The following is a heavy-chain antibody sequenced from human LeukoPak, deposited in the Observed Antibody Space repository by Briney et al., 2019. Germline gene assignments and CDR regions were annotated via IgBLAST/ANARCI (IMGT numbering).Heavy chain of an antibody. D-gene: IGHD3-10*01. CDR3: ARSSASYHFGMDV. V-gene: IGHV5-51*01. Sequence: GESLKISCKGSGYSFTSHWIGWVRQMPGKGLEWMGIIDPGDSDTRYSPSFQGQVTISADKSISTAYLQWSSLKASDTAMYYCARSSASYHFGMDVWDKGTTVTVSS. J-gene: IGHJ6*04. CDR2: IDPGDSDT. CDR1: GYSFTSHW.